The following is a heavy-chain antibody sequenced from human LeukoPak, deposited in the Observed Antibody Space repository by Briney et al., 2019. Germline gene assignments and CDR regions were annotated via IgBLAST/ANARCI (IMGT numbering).Heavy chain of an antibody. CDR3: ATPTVVVISLFDY. V-gene: IGHV3-23*01. J-gene: IGHJ4*02. CDR2: NSGSGGST. D-gene: IGHD3-22*01. CDR1: GFTFSSYA. Sequence: GGSLRLSCAASGFTFSSYAMSWVRQAPGKGLEWVSANSGSGGSTYYADSVKGRFTISRDSSKNTLYLQMNSLRAEDTAVYYCATPTVVVISLFDYWGQGTLVTVSS.